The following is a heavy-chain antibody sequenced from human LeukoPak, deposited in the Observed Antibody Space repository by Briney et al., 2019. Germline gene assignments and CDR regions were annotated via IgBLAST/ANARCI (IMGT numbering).Heavy chain of an antibody. Sequence: SETLSLTCTVSGGSISSYYWSWIRQPAGKGLEWIGRIYTSGSTNYNPSLKSRVTMSVDTSKNQFSLKLSSVTAADTAVYYCARGAGITMVRGVIITIDYWGQGNLVTVSS. CDR2: IYTSGST. J-gene: IGHJ4*02. CDR1: GGSISSYY. CDR3: ARGAGITMVRGVIITIDY. V-gene: IGHV4-4*07. D-gene: IGHD3-10*01.